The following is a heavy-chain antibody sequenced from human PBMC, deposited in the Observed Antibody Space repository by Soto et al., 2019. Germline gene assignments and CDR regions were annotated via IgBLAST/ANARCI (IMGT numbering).Heavy chain of an antibody. CDR1: GFTFDDYA. V-gene: IGHV3-9*01. CDR3: VRSKGGYSYGPPFDS. CDR2: ISWNSGNI. J-gene: IGHJ4*02. D-gene: IGHD5-18*01. Sequence: EVQLEESGGALVQPGRSLRLSCAASGFTFDDYAMYWVRQVLGKGLEWVSSISWNSGNIGYADSVKGRFTTSRDKAENSLSLQMNSLRPEDTALYYCVRSKGGYSYGPPFDSWGQGTLVTVSS.